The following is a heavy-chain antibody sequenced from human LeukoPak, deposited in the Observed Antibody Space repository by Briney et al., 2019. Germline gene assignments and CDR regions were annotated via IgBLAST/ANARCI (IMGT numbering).Heavy chain of an antibody. CDR2: TYSGGST. CDR1: GFTVSSNF. V-gene: IGHV3-66*01. D-gene: IGHD3-9*01. CDR3: ALGLVTDY. J-gene: IGHJ4*02. Sequence: GGSLRLSCAAPGFTVSSNFISWVRQAPGKGLEWVSVTYSGGSTYYADSVKGRFTISRDNSKNTLYLQMNSLRVEDTAVYYCALGLVTDYWGQGTLVTVSS.